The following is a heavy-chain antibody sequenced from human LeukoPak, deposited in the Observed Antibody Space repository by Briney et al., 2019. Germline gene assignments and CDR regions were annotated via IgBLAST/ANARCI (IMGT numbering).Heavy chain of an antibody. Sequence: LSLTCTVSGGSISSGGYYWSWVRQAPGKGLEWVAVIWYDGSNKYYADSVKGRFTISRDNSKNTLYLQMNSLRAEDTAVYYCARGEPLFLYYWGQGTLVTVSS. D-gene: IGHD1-14*01. CDR1: GGSISSGGYY. CDR3: ARGEPLFLYY. J-gene: IGHJ4*02. CDR2: IWYDGSNK. V-gene: IGHV3-33*08.